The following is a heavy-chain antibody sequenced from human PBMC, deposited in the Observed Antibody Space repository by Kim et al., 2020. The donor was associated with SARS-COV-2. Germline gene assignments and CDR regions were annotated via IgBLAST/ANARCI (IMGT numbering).Heavy chain of an antibody. V-gene: IGHV4-61*01. J-gene: IGHJ4*01. Sequence: SETLSLTFTVSGGSVSSGSYYWSWIRQPPGKGLEWFGYIHSSGSTNYNPSLKSRVTISVATSKNQFSLQLSSMTAADTVVYYCASVGYYDCRPLIYYWG. CDR2: IHSSGST. CDR3: ASVGYYDCRPLIYY. CDR1: GGSVSSGSYY. D-gene: IGHD3-22*01.